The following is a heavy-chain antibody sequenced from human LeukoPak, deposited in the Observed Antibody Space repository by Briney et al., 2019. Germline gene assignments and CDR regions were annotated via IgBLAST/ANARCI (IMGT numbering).Heavy chain of an antibody. CDR2: IIPIFGTA. CDR3: ASFNHGSGSYYYWGAY. D-gene: IGHD3-10*01. V-gene: IGHV1-69*13. CDR1: GGTFSSYA. J-gene: IGHJ4*02. Sequence: SVKVSCKASGGTFSSYAISWVRQAPGQGLEWMGGIIPIFGTANYAQKFQGRVTITADESTSTAYMELSSLRSEDTAVYYCASFNHGSGSYYYWGAYWGQGTLVTVSS.